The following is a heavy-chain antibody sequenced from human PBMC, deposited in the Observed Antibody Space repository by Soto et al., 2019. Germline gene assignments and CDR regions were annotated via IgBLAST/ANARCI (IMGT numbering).Heavy chain of an antibody. CDR3: ARVAHYDFWSGYSDY. D-gene: IGHD3-3*01. Sequence: ASVPVSCPASGYTFPSYGISWVRQAPGQGLEWMGWISAYNGNTNYAQKLQGRVTMTTDTSTSTAYMELRSLRSDDTAVYYCARVAHYDFWSGYSDYWGQGTPVTV. J-gene: IGHJ4*02. V-gene: IGHV1-18*01. CDR2: ISAYNGNT. CDR1: GYTFPSYG.